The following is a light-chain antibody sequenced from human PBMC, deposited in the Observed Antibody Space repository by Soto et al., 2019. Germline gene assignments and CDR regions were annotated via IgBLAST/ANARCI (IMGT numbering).Light chain of an antibody. CDR1: QSLLHSTGYNY. Sequence: DIVMTQSPLSLPVTPGEPASISCRSSQSLLHSTGYNYLVWYLQKPGQSPHLLIYLGSYRASGVPDRFSGSGSGTDFTLKISRVEAEDVGVYYCMQALQTPRTFGLGTKVDIK. CDR2: LGS. J-gene: IGKJ1*01. V-gene: IGKV2-28*01. CDR3: MQALQTPRT.